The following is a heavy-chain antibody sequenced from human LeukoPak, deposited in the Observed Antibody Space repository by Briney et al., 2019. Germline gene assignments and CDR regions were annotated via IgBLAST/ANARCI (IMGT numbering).Heavy chain of an antibody. CDR1: GFTFSSYA. V-gene: IGHV3-23*01. J-gene: IGHJ5*02. CDR2: ITSTGGST. CDR3: AKERSGYCSGGTCFSVWFDP. Sequence: GGSLRLSCAASGFTFSSYAMSWVRQAPGKGLEWVSTITSTGGSTYYADSVKGRFTISRDNSKNTLYLQMNSLRAEDTAVYYCAKERSGYCSGGTCFSVWFDPWGQGTLVTVSS. D-gene: IGHD2-15*01.